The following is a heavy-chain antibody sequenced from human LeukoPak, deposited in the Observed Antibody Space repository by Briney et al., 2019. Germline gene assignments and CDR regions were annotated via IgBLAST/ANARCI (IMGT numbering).Heavy chain of an antibody. CDR1: GGSFSGYY. V-gene: IGHV4-34*01. CDR3: ARGRRNTAMVLRYYYYGMDV. Sequence: SETLSLSCAVYGGSFSGYYWSWIRQPPGKGLEWIGEINHSGSTNYNPSLKSRVTISVDTSKNQFSLKLSSVTAADTAVYYCARGRRNTAMVLRYYYYGMDVWGQGTTVTVSS. J-gene: IGHJ6*02. D-gene: IGHD5-18*01. CDR2: INHSGST.